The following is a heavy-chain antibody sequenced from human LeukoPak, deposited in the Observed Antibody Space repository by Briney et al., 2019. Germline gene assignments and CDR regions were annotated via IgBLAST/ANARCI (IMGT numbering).Heavy chain of an antibody. V-gene: IGHV5-51*01. CDR1: GYSFTSYW. Sequence: GASLQISCKGSGYSFTSYWIGWVRQMPGKGLEWMGIIYPGDSDTRYSPSFQGQVTISADKSISTAYLQWSSLKASDTAMYYCARTRYCSSTSCYSSWFDPWGQGTLVTVSS. CDR3: ARTRYCSSTSCYSSWFDP. CDR2: IYPGDSDT. D-gene: IGHD2-2*01. J-gene: IGHJ5*02.